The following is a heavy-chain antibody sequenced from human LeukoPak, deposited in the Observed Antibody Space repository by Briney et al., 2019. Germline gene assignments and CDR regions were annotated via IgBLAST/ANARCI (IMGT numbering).Heavy chain of an antibody. CDR3: VLGAYWNDDKNAFHI. V-gene: IGHV3-13*01. CDR2: IGATGDT. Sequence: GGSLRLSCVASGLTFSSYDMHWIRQAPGKGLEWVSSIGATGDTYYTGSVKGRFTISREDAKKSVYLQMSSLSAGDTAVYFCVLGAYWNDDKNAFHIWGPGTMVTVSS. CDR1: GLTFSSYD. D-gene: IGHD1-1*01. J-gene: IGHJ3*02.